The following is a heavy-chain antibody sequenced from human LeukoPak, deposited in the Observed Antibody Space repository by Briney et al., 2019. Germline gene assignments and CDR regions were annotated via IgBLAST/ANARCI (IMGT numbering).Heavy chain of an antibody. CDR2: INSDGSST. Sequence: GGSLRLSCAASGFTFSSYWMHWVRHAPGKGLVWVSRINSDGSSTSYADSVKGRFTTSRDNAKNTLYLQMNSLRADDTAVYYCARGTGYRVFDYWGQGTLVTVSS. CDR3: ARGTGYRVFDY. D-gene: IGHD3-9*01. CDR1: GFTFSSYW. V-gene: IGHV3-74*01. J-gene: IGHJ4*02.